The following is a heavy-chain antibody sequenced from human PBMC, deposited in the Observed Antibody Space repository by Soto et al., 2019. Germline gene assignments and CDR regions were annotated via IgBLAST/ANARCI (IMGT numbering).Heavy chain of an antibody. D-gene: IGHD2-8*02. CDR2: IRGRGDGI. V-gene: IGHV3-23*01. Sequence: LRLSCAASGFTFSTYGMAWVRQAPGKGLDWVASIRGRGDGIQYADAVQGRFVISRDNSINSLFPQMGNLRVEDTATYYCAKVSGSGGFHVIGGQGTLVTVSS. CDR1: GFTFSTYG. CDR3: AKVSGSGGFHVI. J-gene: IGHJ4*02.